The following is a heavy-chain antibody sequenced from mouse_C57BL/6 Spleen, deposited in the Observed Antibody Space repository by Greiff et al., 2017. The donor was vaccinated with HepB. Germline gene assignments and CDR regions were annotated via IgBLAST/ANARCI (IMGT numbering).Heavy chain of an antibody. CDR2: ISYDGSN. CDR3: ARDRELGVVFAY. CDR1: GYSITSGYY. V-gene: IGHV3-6*01. J-gene: IGHJ3*01. D-gene: IGHD4-1*01. Sequence: QSGPGLVKPSQSLSLTCSVTGYSITSGYYWNWIRQFPGNKLEWMGYISYDGSNNYNPSLKNRISITRDTSKNQFFLKLNSVTTEDTATYYCARDRELGVVFAYWGQGTLVTVSA.